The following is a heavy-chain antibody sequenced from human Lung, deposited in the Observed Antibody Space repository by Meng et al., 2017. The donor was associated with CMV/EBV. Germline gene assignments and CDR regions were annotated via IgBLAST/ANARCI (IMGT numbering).Heavy chain of an antibody. CDR3: AKGGWSKPPNWL. J-gene: IGHJ4*02. V-gene: IGHV3-23*01. D-gene: IGHD2-8*02. CDR2: ISGSGGST. Sequence: SCAASGFTFSSYATSWVRQAPGKGLEWVSAISGSGGSTYYADSVKGRFTISRDNSKNTLYLQMNSLRAEDTAVYYCAKGGWSKPPNWLWGQGTLVTVSS. CDR1: GFTFSSYA.